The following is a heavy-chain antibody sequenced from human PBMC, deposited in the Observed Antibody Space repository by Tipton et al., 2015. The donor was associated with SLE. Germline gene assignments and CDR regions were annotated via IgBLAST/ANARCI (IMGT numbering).Heavy chain of an antibody. CDR2: IYYSGST. V-gene: IGHV4-39*07. D-gene: IGHD3-22*01. CDR3: ARGDNSGSDAFDI. J-gene: IGHJ3*02. Sequence: TLSPTCTVSGGSISSSSYYWGWIRQPPGKGLEWIGSIYYSGSTYYNPSLKSRVTISVDTSKNQFSLKLSSVTAADTAVYYCARGDNSGSDAFDIWGQGTMVTVSS. CDR1: GGSISSSSYY.